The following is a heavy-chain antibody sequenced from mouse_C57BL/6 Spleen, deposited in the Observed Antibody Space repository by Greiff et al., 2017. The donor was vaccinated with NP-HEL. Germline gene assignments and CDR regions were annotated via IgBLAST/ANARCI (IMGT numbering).Heavy chain of an antibody. CDR3: AREAPYFDV. J-gene: IGHJ1*03. V-gene: IGHV1-82*01. Sequence: LVKPGASVKISCKASGYAFSSSWMNWVKQRPGKGLEWIGRIYPGDGDTNYNGKFKGKATLTADKSSSTAYMQLSSLTSEDSAVYFCAREAPYFDVWGTGTTVTVSS. CDR1: GYAFSSSW. CDR2: IYPGDGDT.